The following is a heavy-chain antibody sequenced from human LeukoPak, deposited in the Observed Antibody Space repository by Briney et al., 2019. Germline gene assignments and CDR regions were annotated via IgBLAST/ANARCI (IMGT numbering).Heavy chain of an antibody. CDR2: IYYSGST. V-gene: IGHV4-59*01. J-gene: IGHJ4*02. CDR3: ARATGTTLLFDY. CDR1: GGSISSYY. D-gene: IGHD1-7*01. Sequence: SETLSLTCTVSGGSISSYYWSWIRQPPGKGLEWIGYIYYSGSTNYNPSLKSRVTISVDTSKNQFSLKLSSVTAADTAVYYCARATGTTLLFDYWGQGTLVTVSS.